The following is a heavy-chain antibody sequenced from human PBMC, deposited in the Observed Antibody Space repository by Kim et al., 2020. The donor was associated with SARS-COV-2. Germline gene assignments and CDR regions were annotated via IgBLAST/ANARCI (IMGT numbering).Heavy chain of an antibody. V-gene: IGHV4-59*01. J-gene: IGHJ6*02. CDR3: ARDRGVVVAATNYYYGMDV. D-gene: IGHD2-15*01. Sequence: SRVTISVDTSKNQFSLKLSSVTAADTAVYYCARDRGVVVAATNYYYGMDVWGQGTTVTVSS.